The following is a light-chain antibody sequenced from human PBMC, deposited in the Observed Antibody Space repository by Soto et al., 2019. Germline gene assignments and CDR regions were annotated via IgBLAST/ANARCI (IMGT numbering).Light chain of an antibody. CDR1: SGYSNYR. J-gene: IGLJ2*01. CDR2: VGTGGIVG. Sequence: QPVLTQPPSASASLGASVTLTCTLSSGYSNYRVDWYQQRPGKGPRFVMRVGTGGIVGSKGDGIPDRFSVLASGLNRYLTIKNIQEEDESDYHCGADHGYGSNFVRGVFGGGTKLTVL. V-gene: IGLV9-49*01. CDR3: GADHGYGSNFVRGV.